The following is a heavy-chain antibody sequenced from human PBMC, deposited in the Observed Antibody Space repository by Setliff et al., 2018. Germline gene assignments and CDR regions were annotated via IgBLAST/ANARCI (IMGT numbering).Heavy chain of an antibody. CDR2: VSRDSLHI. CDR1: GFTCGTYT. V-gene: IGHV3-21*01. CDR3: AKVGIFGGGYFDL. Sequence: GGSLRLSCAASGFTCGTYTMNWIRQAPGKGLEWVSSVSRDSLHIYYADSLKGRFTISGDNAENSLYLQMNSLRAEDTAVYYCAKVGIFGGGYFDLWGRGILVTVSS. D-gene: IGHD3-3*01. J-gene: IGHJ4*02.